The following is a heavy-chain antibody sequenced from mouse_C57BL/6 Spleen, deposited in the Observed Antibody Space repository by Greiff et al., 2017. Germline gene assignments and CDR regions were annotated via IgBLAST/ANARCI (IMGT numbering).Heavy chain of an antibody. D-gene: IGHD2-1*01. CDR2: ISSGSSTI. Sequence: EVKLMESGGGLVKPGGSLKLSCAASGFTFSDYGMHWVRQAPEKGLEWVAYISSGSSTIYYADTVKGRFTISRDNAKNTLFLQMTSLRSEDTAMYYCARRPYGNFSMDYWGQGTSVTVSS. CDR1: GFTFSDYG. V-gene: IGHV5-17*01. CDR3: ARRPYGNFSMDY. J-gene: IGHJ4*01.